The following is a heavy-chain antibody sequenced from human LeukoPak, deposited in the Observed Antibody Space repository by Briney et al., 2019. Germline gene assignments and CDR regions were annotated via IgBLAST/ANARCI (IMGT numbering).Heavy chain of an antibody. CDR3: AKDFGWFGDSIEFGAFDI. V-gene: IGHV3-23*01. Sequence: GGSLRLSCAASGFTFSSYAMSWVRQAPGKGLEWVSAISGSGGSTYYADSVKGRFTISRDNSKNTLYLQMNGLRAEDTAVYYCAKDFGWFGDSIEFGAFDIWGQGTMVTVSS. CDR2: ISGSGGST. J-gene: IGHJ3*02. CDR1: GFTFSSYA. D-gene: IGHD3-10*01.